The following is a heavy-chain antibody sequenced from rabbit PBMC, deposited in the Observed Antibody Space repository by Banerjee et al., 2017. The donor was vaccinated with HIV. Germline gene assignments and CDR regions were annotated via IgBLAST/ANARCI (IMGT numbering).Heavy chain of an antibody. V-gene: IGHV1S45*01. CDR1: GFSFNNNYV. J-gene: IGHJ4*01. CDR3: VSYDDYGDRNL. CDR2: INTGSGST. D-gene: IGHD2-1*01. Sequence: QEQLEESGGDLVKPEGSLTLTCTASGFSFNNNYVMCWVRQAPGKGLEWIACINTGSGSTDYASWAKGRFTISRTSSTTVTLQMTSLTAADTATYFCVSYDDYGDRNLWGPGTLVTVS.